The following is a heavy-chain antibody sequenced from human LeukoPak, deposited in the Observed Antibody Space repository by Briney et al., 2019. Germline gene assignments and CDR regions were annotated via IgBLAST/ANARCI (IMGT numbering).Heavy chain of an antibody. J-gene: IGHJ4*02. CDR2: INPNSGGT. Sequence: ASVKVSCKASGYTFTGYYMHWVRQAPGQGLEWMGWINPNSGGTNYAQKFQGRVTMTRDTSISTAYMELSRLRSDDTAVYYCARGGFSSSWYPAHFDYWGQGTLVTVSS. D-gene: IGHD6-13*01. CDR1: GYTFTGYY. V-gene: IGHV1-2*02. CDR3: ARGGFSSSWYPAHFDY.